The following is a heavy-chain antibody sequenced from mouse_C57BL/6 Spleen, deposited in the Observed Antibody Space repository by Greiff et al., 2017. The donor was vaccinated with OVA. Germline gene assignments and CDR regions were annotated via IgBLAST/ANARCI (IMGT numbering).Heavy chain of an antibody. CDR1: GYTFTSYW. Sequence: VQLQQPGAELVKPGASVKMSCKASGYTFTSYWITWVKQRPGQGLEWIGDIYPGSGSTNYNEKFKSKATLTVDTSSSTAYMQLSSLKSEDSAVYYGARHRDRYFDVWGTGTTVTVSS. CDR2: IYPGSGST. V-gene: IGHV1-55*01. CDR3: ARHRDRYFDV. D-gene: IGHD2-13*01. J-gene: IGHJ1*03.